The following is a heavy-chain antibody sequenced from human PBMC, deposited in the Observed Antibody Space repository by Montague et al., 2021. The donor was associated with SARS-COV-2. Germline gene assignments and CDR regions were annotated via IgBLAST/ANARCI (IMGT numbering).Heavy chain of an antibody. CDR2: IHHSGST. CDR3: ARHGYTKVWYGMDV. CDR1: GGSISSSTYY. D-gene: IGHD6-19*01. Sequence: SETLSLTCTVYGGSISSSTYYWGWIHQPPGKGLEWIGSIHHSGSTXYNSSLETRVTISLDTSKNQFSLKLSSVTAADTAVFYCARHGYTKVWYGMDVWGQGVTVTVSS. J-gene: IGHJ6*02. V-gene: IGHV4-39*01.